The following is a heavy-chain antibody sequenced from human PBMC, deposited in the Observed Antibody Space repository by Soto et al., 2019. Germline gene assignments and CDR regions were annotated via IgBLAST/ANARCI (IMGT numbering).Heavy chain of an antibody. J-gene: IGHJ6*02. CDR2: IYYTGST. Sequence: PSETLSLTCTVSGGSISSYYWTWIRQPPGKELEWIGYIYYTGSTKYNPSLESRVTISIDTSKNQFSLNLRSVTAADTAVYYCARAPAPGTYYYGMDVWGQGTTVTVSS. D-gene: IGHD3-10*01. V-gene: IGHV4-59*01. CDR3: ARAPAPGTYYYGMDV. CDR1: GGSISSYY.